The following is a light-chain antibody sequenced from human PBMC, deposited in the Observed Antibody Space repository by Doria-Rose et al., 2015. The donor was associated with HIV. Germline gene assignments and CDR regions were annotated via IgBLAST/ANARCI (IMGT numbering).Light chain of an antibody. CDR2: DGS. CDR1: QSFSSNY. Sequence: EIVMTQSPGTLSLSPGERATLSCRASQSFSSNYLAWYQQKPGQAPSLLIYDGSTRATGIPDRFSASGSGTDFTLTINRLEPEDFALYYCHQYGTSWTFGQGTEVEI. J-gene: IGKJ1*01. CDR3: HQYGTSWT. V-gene: IGKV3-20*01.